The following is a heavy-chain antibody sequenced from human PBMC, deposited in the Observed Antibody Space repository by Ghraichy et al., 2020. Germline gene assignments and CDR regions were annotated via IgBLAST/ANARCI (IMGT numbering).Heavy chain of an antibody. CDR2: IWYDGSKE. CDR3: ARDSLRRIGTTVSYGMDV. J-gene: IGHJ6*02. V-gene: IGHV3-33*01. CDR1: GFTLRSYD. D-gene: IGHD4-17*01. Sequence: LSLTCVTSGFTLRSYDMHWVRRAPGKGLEWVAVIWYDGSKEYYADSVKGRFTISRDNSRNTLYLHMDSLKPEDTSIYYCARDSLRRIGTTVSYGMDVWGQGTTVTVSS.